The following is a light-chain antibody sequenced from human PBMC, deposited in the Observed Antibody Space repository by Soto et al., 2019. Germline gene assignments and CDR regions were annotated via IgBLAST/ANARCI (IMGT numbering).Light chain of an antibody. CDR1: QTISNY. J-gene: IGKJ3*01. CDR2: TAS. Sequence: DIQLTQSPSSLSASVGDRVTIACRASQTISNYLNWYQQKPGKAPILLIHTASTLQSGVPSGFSGSGSGTDFTLTISSLQPEDFATYYCQQSFSSLFTFGPGTKVDTK. CDR3: QQSFSSLFT. V-gene: IGKV1-39*01.